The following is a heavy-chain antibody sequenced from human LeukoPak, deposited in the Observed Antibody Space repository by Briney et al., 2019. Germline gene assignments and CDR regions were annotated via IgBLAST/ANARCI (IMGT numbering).Heavy chain of an antibody. D-gene: IGHD5-12*01. CDR3: AKEPWGYSGYDPETDY. CDR1: GFTFSSYA. Sequence: PGGSLRLSCAAPGFTFSSYAMSWVRQAPGKGLEWVSAISGSGGSTYYADSVKGRFTISRDNSKNTLYLQMNSLRAEDTAVYYCAKEPWGYSGYDPETDYWGQGTLVTVSS. V-gene: IGHV3-23*01. CDR2: ISGSGGST. J-gene: IGHJ4*02.